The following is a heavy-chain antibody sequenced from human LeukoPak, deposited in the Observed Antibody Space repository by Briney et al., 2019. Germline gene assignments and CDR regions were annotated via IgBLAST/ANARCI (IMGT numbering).Heavy chain of an antibody. CDR3: ARDNSVRDEGRWFNP. V-gene: IGHV1-46*01. CDR2: ISPSGGST. Sequence: AASVKVSCKAFGYTFTSNYMHWVRQAPGQGREWMGVISPSGGSTTYAQKFQGRVTLTRDMSTSTDYLELSSLRSEDTAVYYCARDNSVRDEGRWFNPWGQGTLVTVSS. J-gene: IGHJ5*02. D-gene: IGHD3-10*01. CDR1: GYTFTSNY.